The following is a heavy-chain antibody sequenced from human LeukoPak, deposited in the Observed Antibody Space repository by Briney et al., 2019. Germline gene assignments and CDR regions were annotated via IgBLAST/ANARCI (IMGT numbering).Heavy chain of an antibody. J-gene: IGHJ4*02. D-gene: IGHD3-10*01. V-gene: IGHV3-23*01. Sequence: GGSLRLSCAASGFTFSSYAMSWVRQAPGKGLEGVSVISGSGGSTYYADSVKGRFTISRDNSKNTLYLQMNSLRAEDTAVYYCAKDQQSIYGSGSYFGYWGQGTLVTVSS. CDR3: AKDQQSIYGSGSYFGY. CDR2: ISGSGGST. CDR1: GFTFSSYA.